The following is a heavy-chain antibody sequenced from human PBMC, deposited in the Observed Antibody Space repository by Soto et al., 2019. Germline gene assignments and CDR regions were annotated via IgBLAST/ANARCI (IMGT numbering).Heavy chain of an antibody. CDR1: GFSLASYA. D-gene: IGHD3-10*01. Sequence: EVQLLESGGGLVQPGGSLRLSCAASGFSLASYAMNWDRQAPGKGLEWVSGIRGSGGSTYYADSVKGRFTISRDNSKNTLYLQLSSLRVEDTAVYYCTKGFGISWQYYLDYWGQGTLVTVSS. V-gene: IGHV3-23*01. CDR3: TKGFGISWQYYLDY. CDR2: IRGSGGST. J-gene: IGHJ4*02.